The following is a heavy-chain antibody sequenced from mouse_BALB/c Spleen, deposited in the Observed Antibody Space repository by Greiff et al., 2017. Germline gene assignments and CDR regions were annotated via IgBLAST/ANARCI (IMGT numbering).Heavy chain of an antibody. D-gene: IGHD1-1*01. CDR1: GYTFTDYE. CDR2: IDPETGGT. J-gene: IGHJ2*01. Sequence: VQLQQSGAELVRPGASVTLSCKASGYTFTDYEMHWVKQTPVHGLEWIGAIDPETGGTAYNQKFKGKATLTADKSSSTAYMELRSLTSEDSAVYYCTRSDYYGSSYVDFIDYWGQGTTLTVSS. CDR3: TRSDYYGSSYVDFIDY. V-gene: IGHV1-15*01.